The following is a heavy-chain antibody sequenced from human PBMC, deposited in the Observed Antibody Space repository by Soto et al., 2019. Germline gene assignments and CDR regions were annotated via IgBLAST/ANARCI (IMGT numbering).Heavy chain of an antibody. V-gene: IGHV6-1*01. CDR3: AGTTSHHWLYMDV. Sequence: QVQLQESGPGLVKPSQTLSVTCAISGDSVSSNSAAWNWIRLSPSRGLEWLARTYYRSRWYNDYAVSVRSRITVNADTSKHQFSLQLTSVTPEDTAIYYCAGTTSHHWLYMDVWGRGTTVTVSS. D-gene: IGHD1-1*01. J-gene: IGHJ6*03. CDR2: TYYRSRWYN. CDR1: GDSVSSNSAA.